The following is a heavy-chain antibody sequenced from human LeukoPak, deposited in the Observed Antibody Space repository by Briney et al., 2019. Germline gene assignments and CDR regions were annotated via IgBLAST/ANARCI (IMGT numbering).Heavy chain of an antibody. D-gene: IGHD1-7*01. CDR1: GFTFNTYE. V-gene: IGHV3-48*03. Sequence: GSLRPSCAASGFTFNTYEMNWVRQAPGKGLEWVSYISGSGTTMYYADSMKGRFTISRDNARNSLYLQMNSLRAEDTAVYYCARGTYYFEKWGQGTLVTVSS. CDR2: ISGSGTTM. J-gene: IGHJ4*02. CDR3: ARGTYYFEK.